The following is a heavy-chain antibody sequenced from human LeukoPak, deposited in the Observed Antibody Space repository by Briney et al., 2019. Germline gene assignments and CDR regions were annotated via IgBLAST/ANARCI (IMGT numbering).Heavy chain of an antibody. V-gene: IGHV3-53*04. CDR1: GFTVSSNY. CDR3: ARTGYSSSWYYFDY. Sequence: GSLRLSCAASGFTVSSNYMSWVRQAPGKGLEWVSVIYSGGSTYYADSVKGRFTISRHNSKNTLYLQMNSLRAEDTAVYYCARTGYSSSWYYFDYWGQGTLVTVSS. D-gene: IGHD6-13*01. CDR2: IYSGGST. J-gene: IGHJ4*02.